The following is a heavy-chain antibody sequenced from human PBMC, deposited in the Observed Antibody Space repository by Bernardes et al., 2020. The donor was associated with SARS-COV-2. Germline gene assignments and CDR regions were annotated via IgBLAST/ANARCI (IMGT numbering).Heavy chain of an antibody. CDR3: ARGTVAVKSGMDV. J-gene: IGHJ6*02. Sequence: GSLRLSCAASGFTFSSHWMHWVRQAPGKGLVWVSRINTDGRTTHYADSVKGRFTISRDNAKNTLYLQMNSLRDEDTAVYYCARGTVAVKSGMDVWGQGATVTVSS. D-gene: IGHD1-26*01. V-gene: IGHV3-74*01. CDR1: GFTFSSHW. CDR2: INTDGRTT.